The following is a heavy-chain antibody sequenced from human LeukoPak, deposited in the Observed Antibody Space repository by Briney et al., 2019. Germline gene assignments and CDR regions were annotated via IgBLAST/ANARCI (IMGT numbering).Heavy chain of an antibody. Sequence: SQTLSLTCAISGDSVSSNSAAWNWIRKSPSRGLEWLGSTYYRSKRYNDYAVSVKSRITINPDTSKNQFSLQLNSVTPEDTAVYYCARDHYYDSSGSHKRWFDPWGQGTLVTVS. J-gene: IGHJ5*02. CDR1: GDSVSSNSAA. V-gene: IGHV6-1*01. CDR2: TYYRSKRYN. CDR3: ARDHYYDSSGSHKRWFDP. D-gene: IGHD3-22*01.